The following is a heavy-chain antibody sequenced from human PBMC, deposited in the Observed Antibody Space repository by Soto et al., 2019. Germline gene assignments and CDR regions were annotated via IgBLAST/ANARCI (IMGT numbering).Heavy chain of an antibody. CDR3: AMDFFDSSDYTTNRFDP. V-gene: IGHV4-39*01. D-gene: IGHD3-22*01. CDR1: GDSISNSRFY. Sequence: QLQLQESGPGQVKSSETLSLTCSVSGDSISNSRFYWAWIRQPPGEGLEWIGSIYHTGNAYYNPSLKSRVTISVDTSKNQFSLKLTSVTAADAARYYCAMDFFDSSDYTTNRFDPWGQGTLVTVSS. J-gene: IGHJ5*02. CDR2: IYHTGNA.